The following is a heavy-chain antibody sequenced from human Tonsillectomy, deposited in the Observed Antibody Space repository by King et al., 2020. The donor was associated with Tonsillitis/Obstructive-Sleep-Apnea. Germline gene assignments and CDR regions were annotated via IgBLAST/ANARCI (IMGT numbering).Heavy chain of an antibody. Sequence: QLVQSGAEVKKPGSSVKVSCKVSGGTFSTSAINWVRQAPGQGLEWMGRIIPIFGMAQYAQKFQGRVTITADKSTSTAYMELSSLRSDDTAVYYCARGPEGSGLNEYWGQGALVTVSS. D-gene: IGHD3-10*01. CDR1: GGTFSTSA. J-gene: IGHJ4*02. V-gene: IGHV1-69*09. CDR2: IIPIFGMA. CDR3: ARGPEGSGLNEY.